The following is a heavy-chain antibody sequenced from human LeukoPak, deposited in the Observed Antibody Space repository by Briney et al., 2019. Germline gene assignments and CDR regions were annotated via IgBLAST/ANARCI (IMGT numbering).Heavy chain of an antibody. CDR3: ARGGPRRSGYYYYYGMDV. V-gene: IGHV6-1*01. CDR1: VDSVSSNSAA. D-gene: IGHD5-12*01. Sequence: SQTLSLTCAISVDSVSSNSAAWNWIRQSPSRGLEWLGRTYYRSKWYNDYAVSVKSRITINPDTSKNQFSLQLNSVTPEDTAVYYCARGGPRRSGYYYYYGMDVWGQGTTVTVSS. CDR2: TYYRSKWYN. J-gene: IGHJ6*02.